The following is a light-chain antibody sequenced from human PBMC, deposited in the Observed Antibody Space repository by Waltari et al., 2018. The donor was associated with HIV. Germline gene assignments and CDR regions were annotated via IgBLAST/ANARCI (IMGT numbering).Light chain of an antibody. J-gene: IGKJ1*01. Sequence: EIVLTQSPGTQSLSPGERATLSCRASQTIGSSYLAWYQQKPGQAPRLLIFGASTRATGIPDRFSGSGAGTDFTLTISRLEPEDFAVYYCQHFGSSRTFGQGNKVEIK. V-gene: IGKV3-20*01. CDR3: QHFGSSRT. CDR2: GAS. CDR1: QTIGSSY.